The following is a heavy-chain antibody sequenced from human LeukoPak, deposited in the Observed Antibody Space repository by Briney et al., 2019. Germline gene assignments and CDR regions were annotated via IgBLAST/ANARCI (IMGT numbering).Heavy chain of an antibody. Sequence: ASETLSLTCTVSGGSISSGGYYWSWIRQPPGKGLEWIGYIYYSGSTNYNPSLKSRVTISVDTSKNQFSLKLSSVTAADTAVYYCARHGLPVGATGGWFDPWGQGTLVTVSS. CDR2: IYYSGST. V-gene: IGHV4-61*08. D-gene: IGHD1-26*01. CDR1: GGSISSGGYY. J-gene: IGHJ5*02. CDR3: ARHGLPVGATGGWFDP.